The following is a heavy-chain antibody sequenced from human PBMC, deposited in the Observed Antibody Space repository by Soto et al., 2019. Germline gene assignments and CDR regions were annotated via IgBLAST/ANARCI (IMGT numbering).Heavy chain of an antibody. V-gene: IGHV4-61*01. Sequence: QVQLQESGPGLVKPSETLSLTCTVSGGSVSSGSYYWSWIRQPPGKGLEWIGYIYYSGSTNYNPSLKSRVTISVDTSKNQFSLKLSSVTAADTAVYYCSRVWPEYSSSSGLWNFDLWGRGTLVTVSS. CDR2: IYYSGST. CDR1: GGSVSSGSYY. J-gene: IGHJ2*01. CDR3: SRVWPEYSSSSGLWNFDL. D-gene: IGHD6-6*01.